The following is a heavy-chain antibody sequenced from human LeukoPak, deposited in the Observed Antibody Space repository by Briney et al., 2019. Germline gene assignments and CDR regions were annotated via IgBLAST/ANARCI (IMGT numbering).Heavy chain of an antibody. J-gene: IGHJ3*02. CDR2: ISSSSSYI. Sequence: PGGSLRLSCAASGFTFSSYEMNWVRQAPGKGLEWVSSISSSSSYIYYADSVKGRFTISRDNAKNSLYLQMNSLRAEDTAVYYCARDRCSGGSCYMADAFDIWGQGTMVTVSS. CDR3: ARDRCSGGSCYMADAFDI. V-gene: IGHV3-21*01. CDR1: GFTFSSYE. D-gene: IGHD2-15*01.